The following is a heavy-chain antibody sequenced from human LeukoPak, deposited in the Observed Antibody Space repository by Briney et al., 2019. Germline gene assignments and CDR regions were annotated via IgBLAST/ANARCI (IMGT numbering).Heavy chain of an antibody. Sequence: HGASVKVSCKTSGDSFSSYAISWVRQAPGQGLEWMGGIIPIFGTANYAQKFQGRVTITADKSTSTAYMELSSLRSEDTAVYYCARSANYYDSSGPAEYFQHWGQGTLVTVSS. CDR2: IIPIFGTA. CDR3: ARSANYYDSSGPAEYFQH. V-gene: IGHV1-69*06. D-gene: IGHD3-22*01. J-gene: IGHJ1*01. CDR1: GDSFSSYA.